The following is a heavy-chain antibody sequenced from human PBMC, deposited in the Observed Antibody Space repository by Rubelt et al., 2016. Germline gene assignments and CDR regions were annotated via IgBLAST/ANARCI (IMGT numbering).Heavy chain of an antibody. CDR2: IWYDGSNK. Sequence: APDKGLEWVAVIWYDGSNKYYADSVKGRFTISRDNSKNTLYLQMNSLRAEDTAVYYCARDLTSGYFDHWGQGTLVTVSS. J-gene: IGHJ4*02. CDR3: ARDLTSGYFDH. D-gene: IGHD3-10*01. V-gene: IGHV3-33*01.